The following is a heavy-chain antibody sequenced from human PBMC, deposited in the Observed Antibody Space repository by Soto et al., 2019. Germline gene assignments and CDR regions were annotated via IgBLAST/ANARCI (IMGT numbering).Heavy chain of an antibody. CDR3: ARDVYGSGGTGGMDV. Sequence: QVQLVESGGGVVQPGRSLRLSCAASGFTFSSYAMHWVRQAPGKGLEWVAVISYDGSNKYYADSVKGRFTISRDNSKNTLYLQMNSLRAEDTAVYYCARDVYGSGGTGGMDVWGQGTTVTVSS. CDR2: ISYDGSNK. V-gene: IGHV3-30-3*01. CDR1: GFTFSSYA. D-gene: IGHD3-10*01. J-gene: IGHJ6*02.